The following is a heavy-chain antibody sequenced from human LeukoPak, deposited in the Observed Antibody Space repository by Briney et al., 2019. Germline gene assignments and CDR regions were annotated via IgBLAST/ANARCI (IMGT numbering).Heavy chain of an antibody. V-gene: IGHV3-74*01. CDR1: GFTFSSYW. CDR3: ARADGGNVHFDY. D-gene: IGHD4-23*01. J-gene: IGHJ4*02. Sequence: PGGSLRLSCAASGFTFSSYWMHWVRQAPGKGLVWVSRINSDGSRTTYADSVKGRFTISRDNAKNTLYLQMNSLGAEDTAVYYCARADGGNVHFDYWGQGTLVTVSS. CDR2: INSDGSRT.